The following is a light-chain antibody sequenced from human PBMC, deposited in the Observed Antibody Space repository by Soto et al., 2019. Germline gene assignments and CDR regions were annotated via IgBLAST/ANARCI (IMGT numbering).Light chain of an antibody. CDR3: TYWNDSLNGHV. CDR2: RNS. J-gene: IGLJ1*01. CDR1: KSDIGSNY. V-gene: IGLV1-47*01. Sequence: QSALTQPPSASGAPGQRVTFACSGSKSDIGSNYVFWYQQLPGMAPKLLIYRNSQRPSGVPDRFSGSTSGTSASLAISGFRSEDEADYYCTYWNDSLNGHVFGTGTKVTVL.